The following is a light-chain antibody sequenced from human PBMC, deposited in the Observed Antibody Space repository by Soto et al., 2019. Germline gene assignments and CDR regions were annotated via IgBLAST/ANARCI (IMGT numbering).Light chain of an antibody. CDR1: QSISSGY. CDR2: GAS. J-gene: IGKJ1*01. CDR3: HQYGTSPRT. V-gene: IGKV3-20*01. Sequence: EIVLTQSPGTLSLSPGERATLSCRASQSISSGYLAWYQQKPGQAPRLLIYGASSRATDIPDRFSGSGSETDFTLTISRLEPEDFAVYYCHQYGTSPRTFGQGTKVEIK.